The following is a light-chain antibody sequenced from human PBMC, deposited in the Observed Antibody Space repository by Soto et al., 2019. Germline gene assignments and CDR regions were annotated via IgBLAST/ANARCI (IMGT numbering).Light chain of an antibody. CDR2: DSS. Sequence: EIVLTQSPGTLSLSPGETASLSCWASQSIISNFLAWYQQRRGQPPRLLIYDSSWRASGIPARFTGSGSGTAFTLTISRVEPEDSAVYYCQHTFHSPRTFGQGTRLEI. CDR1: QSIISNF. CDR3: QHTFHSPRT. V-gene: IGKV3-20*01. J-gene: IGKJ2*01.